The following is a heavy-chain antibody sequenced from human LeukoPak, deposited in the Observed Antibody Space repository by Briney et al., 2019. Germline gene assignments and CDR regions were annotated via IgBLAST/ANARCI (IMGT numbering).Heavy chain of an antibody. J-gene: IGHJ4*02. CDR1: GDTVSSDTVA. D-gene: IGHD3-16*01. CDR3: ARDLLGAAPPFDY. Sequence: SHPLSLTWAISGDTVSSDTVAWNWITQSPSKGLEWLGRTFYRSKWFHDYAVSVKSRITINPDASKNQFSLQLNSVTPEDTAVYYCARDLLGAAPPFDYWGQGTLVTVSS. CDR2: TFYRSKWFH. V-gene: IGHV6-1*01.